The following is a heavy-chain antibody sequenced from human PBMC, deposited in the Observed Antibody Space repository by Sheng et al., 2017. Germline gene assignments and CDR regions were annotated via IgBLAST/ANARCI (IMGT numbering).Heavy chain of an antibody. CDR1: GGSFSAYS. V-gene: IGHV4-34*01. J-gene: IGHJ3*02. D-gene: IGHD2-21*02. CDR3: ARRIVVVTAATKAFDI. Sequence: QVQLQQWGAGLLKPSETLSLTCAVYGGSFSAYSWSWIRQSPGKGLEWIGEINHSGNTNYNPSLKSRVTVSVDTSKNQFSLKLSSVTAADTAVYYCARRIVVVTAATKAFDIWGQGDNGHRLF. CDR2: INHSGNT.